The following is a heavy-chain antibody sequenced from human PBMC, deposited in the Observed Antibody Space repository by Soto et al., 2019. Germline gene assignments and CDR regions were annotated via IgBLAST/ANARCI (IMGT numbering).Heavy chain of an antibody. Sequence: GASVKVSCKASGYTFPSYAMHGVRQAAGQRLEWMGWINAGNGNATYSQKFQGRVTITRDTSASTAYMELSSLRSEDTALYYCARDLEVTAIAFDYWGQGTLVTGSS. J-gene: IGHJ4*02. CDR3: ARDLEVTAIAFDY. D-gene: IGHD2-21*02. CDR1: GYTFPSYA. V-gene: IGHV1-3*01. CDR2: INAGNGNA.